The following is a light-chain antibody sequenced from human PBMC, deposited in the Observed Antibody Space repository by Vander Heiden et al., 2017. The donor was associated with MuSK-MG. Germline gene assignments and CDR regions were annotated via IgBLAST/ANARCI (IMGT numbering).Light chain of an antibody. Sequence: DIQMTQSPSSLSASVGDRVTITCQASQDISNYLNWYQQKPGKAPKLLIYDAANLETGVPSRCSGSGCGTDFTFTISSRQQEEIATYYCQQHDNLPPLTFGGGTKVEIK. CDR1: QDISNY. J-gene: IGKJ4*01. V-gene: IGKV1-33*01. CDR2: DAA. CDR3: QQHDNLPPLT.